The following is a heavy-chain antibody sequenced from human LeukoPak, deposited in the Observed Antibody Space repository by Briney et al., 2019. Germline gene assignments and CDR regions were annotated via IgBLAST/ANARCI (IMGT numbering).Heavy chain of an antibody. CDR3: AEVNYYESSGYYDY. V-gene: IGHV3-30*18. D-gene: IGHD3-22*01. Sequence: GGSLRLSCAASGFPFSSYGMHWVRQAPGKGLEWVAVISRDGTNKYYVDSVKGRFTISRDNSKNTLYLQMNSLRAEDTAVYYCAEVNYYESSGYYDYWGQGTLVTVSS. CDR1: GFPFSSYG. J-gene: IGHJ4*02. CDR2: ISRDGTNK.